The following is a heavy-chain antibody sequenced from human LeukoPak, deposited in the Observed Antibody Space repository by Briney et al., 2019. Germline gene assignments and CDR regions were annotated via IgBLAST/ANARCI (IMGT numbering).Heavy chain of an antibody. CDR2: IYHSGST. CDR1: GHSISSGYY. J-gene: IGHJ4*02. V-gene: IGHV4-38-2*01. Sequence: SETLSLTCAVSGHSISSGYYWGWIRQPPGKGLEWIGSIYHSGSTYYSPSLKSGVTISVDTSKNQISLKLSSVTAADTAVYYCARWVSTPRGYFDYWGQGTLVAVSS. D-gene: IGHD5/OR15-5a*01. CDR3: ARWVSTPRGYFDY.